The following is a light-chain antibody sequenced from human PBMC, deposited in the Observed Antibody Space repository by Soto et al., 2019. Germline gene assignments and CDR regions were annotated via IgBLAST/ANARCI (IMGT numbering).Light chain of an antibody. Sequence: AIRMTQSPSSLPASTGVRDTITCRASQGISSYFAWYQQKPGKVPQLLIYAPSTLQSGVPSRFSGSGSGTAFTVTYCFRQSEDFATYYRQQYYSYPLFGQGTKGEIK. CDR1: QGISSY. CDR2: APS. CDR3: QQYYSYPL. V-gene: IGKV1-8*01. J-gene: IGKJ1*01.